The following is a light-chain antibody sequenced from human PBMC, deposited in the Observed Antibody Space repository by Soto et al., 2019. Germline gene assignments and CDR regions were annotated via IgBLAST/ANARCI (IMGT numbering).Light chain of an antibody. J-gene: IGLJ2*01. CDR3: LLSYSGKVV. CDR1: TGVVTTTHY. Sequence: QAVVTQEPSLTVSPGGTVTLTCASSTGVVTTTHYPYWFQQRPGQVPTALIFDTNIRHPWTPARFSGSLLGGRGALTLSGARPEDEADYYCLLSYSGKVVFGGGTKVTVL. V-gene: IGLV7-46*01. CDR2: DTN.